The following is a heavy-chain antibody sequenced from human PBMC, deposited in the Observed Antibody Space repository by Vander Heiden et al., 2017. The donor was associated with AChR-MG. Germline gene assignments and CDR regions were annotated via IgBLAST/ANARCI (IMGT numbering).Heavy chain of an antibody. D-gene: IGHD3-22*01. CDR2: IKQDGSEK. Sequence: RLSCAASGFTFSSYWMSWVRQAPGKGLEWVANIKQDGSEKYYVDSVKGRFTISRDNAKNSLYLQMNSLRAEDTAVYYCARGLLYDSSGLHYFDYWGQGTLVTVSS. CDR3: ARGLLYDSSGLHYFDY. V-gene: IGHV3-7*01. J-gene: IGHJ4*02. CDR1: GFTFSSYW.